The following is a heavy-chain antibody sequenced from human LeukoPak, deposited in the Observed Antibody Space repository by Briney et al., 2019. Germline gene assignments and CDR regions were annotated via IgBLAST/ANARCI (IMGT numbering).Heavy chain of an antibody. J-gene: IGHJ6*02. Sequence: SETLSLTCTVSGGSIGSYYWSWIRQPAGKGPEWIGRIYTSGSTNYNPSLKSRVTMSVDTSKNQFSLKLSSVTAADTAVYYCARDQYDILTGSGYYYGMDVWGQGTTVTVSS. V-gene: IGHV4-4*07. CDR2: IYTSGST. CDR3: ARDQYDILTGSGYYYGMDV. CDR1: GGSIGSYY. D-gene: IGHD3-9*01.